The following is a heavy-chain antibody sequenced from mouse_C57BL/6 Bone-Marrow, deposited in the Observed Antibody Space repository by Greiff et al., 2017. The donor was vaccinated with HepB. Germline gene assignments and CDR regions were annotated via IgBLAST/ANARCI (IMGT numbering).Heavy chain of an antibody. V-gene: IGHV1-55*01. CDR2: IYPGSGST. CDR3: ARSGTTVVAKDWYFDV. CDR1: GYTFTSYW. J-gene: IGHJ1*03. D-gene: IGHD1-1*01. Sequence: QVQLQQPGAELVKPGASVKMSCKASGYTFTSYWITWVKQTPGQGLEWIGDIYPGSGSTNYNEKFKSKATLTVDTSSSTAYMQLSSLTSEDSAVYYCARSGTTVVAKDWYFDVWGRGTTVTVSS.